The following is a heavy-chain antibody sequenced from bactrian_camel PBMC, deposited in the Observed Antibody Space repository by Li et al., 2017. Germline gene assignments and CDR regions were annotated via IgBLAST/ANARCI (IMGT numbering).Heavy chain of an antibody. Sequence: VQLVESGGGLVQPGGSLRVSCAASGFTVSSYYMSWVRQAPGKGLEWVSSISSTGSNIDYADSAKGRFTITRDNAKNTLYLELNSLKTEDTAMYYCGNRVLLNYLGQGTQVTVS. CDR2: ISSTGSNI. CDR1: GFTVSSYY. J-gene: IGHJ4*01. CDR3: GNRVLLNY. V-gene: IGHV3-2*01.